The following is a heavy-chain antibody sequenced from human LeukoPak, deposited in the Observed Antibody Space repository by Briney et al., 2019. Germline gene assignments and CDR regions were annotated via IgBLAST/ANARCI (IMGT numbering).Heavy chain of an antibody. CDR1: GFTFSSYA. V-gene: IGHV3-23*01. D-gene: IGHD6-19*01. CDR3: AKDHEYSSGWYGVLFDY. Sequence: PGGSLRLSCAASGFTFSSYAMTWVRQAPGKGLEWVSAISGSGGSTYYADSVKGRFTISRDNSKNTLYLQMNSLRAEDTAVYYCAKDHEYSSGWYGVLFDYWGQGTLVTVSS. J-gene: IGHJ4*02. CDR2: ISGSGGST.